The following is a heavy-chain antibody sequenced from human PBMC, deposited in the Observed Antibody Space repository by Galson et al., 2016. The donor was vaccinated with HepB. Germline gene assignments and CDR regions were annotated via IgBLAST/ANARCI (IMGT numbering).Heavy chain of an antibody. Sequence: RLSCXASXXXFNDFXXXWVXXAPGKGLEXXXGISGGGRTTFYSDSLKGRFTIFRDNSKNILYLQMKRLRAEDTAVYFCAKEQQLAFXPVYFDXWGPGGLVXXSS. D-gene: IGHD6-13*01. J-gene: IGHJ4*02. CDR3: AKEQQLAFXPVYFDX. V-gene: IGHV3-23*01. CDR1: XXXFNDFX. CDR2: ISGGGRTT.